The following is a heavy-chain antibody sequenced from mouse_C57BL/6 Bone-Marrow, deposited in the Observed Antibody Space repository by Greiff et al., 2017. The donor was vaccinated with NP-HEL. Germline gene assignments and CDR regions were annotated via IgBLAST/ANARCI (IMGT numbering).Heavy chain of an antibody. CDR1: GFTFSSYA. Sequence: EVKVVESGEGLVKPGGSLKLSCAASGFTFSSYAMSWVRQTPEKRLEWVAYISSGGDYIYYADTVKGRFTISRDNARNTLYLQMSSLKSEDTAMYYCTRDSPWFAYWGQGTLVTVSA. J-gene: IGHJ3*01. V-gene: IGHV5-9-1*02. CDR2: ISSGGDYI. CDR3: TRDSPWFAY.